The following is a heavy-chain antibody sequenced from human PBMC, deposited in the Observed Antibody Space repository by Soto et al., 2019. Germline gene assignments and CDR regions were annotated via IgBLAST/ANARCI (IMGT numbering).Heavy chain of an antibody. V-gene: IGHV3-23*01. Sequence: EVPLLESGGGLVQPGGSLRLSCAASGFTFSSYAMSWVRQAPGKGLEWVSVISGSGDSTYYADSVKGRVTISRDNSKDPLYLQMNSLRAEDTAGYYRSRRNFVGPSFDYWGQGTLVTVSS. J-gene: IGHJ4*02. CDR2: ISGSGDST. CDR3: SRRNFVGPSFDY. CDR1: GFTFSSYA. D-gene: IGHD1-7*01.